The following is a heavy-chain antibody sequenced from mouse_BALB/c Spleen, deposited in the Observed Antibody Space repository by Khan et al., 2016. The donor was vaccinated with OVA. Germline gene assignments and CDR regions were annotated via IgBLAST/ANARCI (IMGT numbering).Heavy chain of an antibody. CDR1: GYTFTSYW. V-gene: IGHV1-5*01. D-gene: IGHD2-12*01. CDR3: TRTTGVVAWFVY. CDR2: IYPGNSDT. J-gene: IGHJ3*01. Sequence: VQLQQSGTVLARPGASVKMSCKAPGYTFTSYWTHWVNQRPGQGLEWIGAIYPGNSDTRYNAKFKGKAKLTAVTSTSTAYMELSSLPNEDSAVYYGTRTTGVVAWFVYWGQGTLVTVSA.